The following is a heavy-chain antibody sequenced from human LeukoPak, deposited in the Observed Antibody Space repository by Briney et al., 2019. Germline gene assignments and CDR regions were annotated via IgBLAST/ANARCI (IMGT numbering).Heavy chain of an antibody. CDR3: ARDRRYCSSTSCALDY. CDR2: ISGSGGST. CDR1: GFTFSSYA. V-gene: IGHV3-23*01. D-gene: IGHD2-2*01. Sequence: PGGSLRLSCAASGFTFSSYAMSWVRQAPGKGLEWVSAISGSGGSTYYADSVKGRFTISRDNSKNTLYLQMNSLRAEDTAVYYCARDRRYCSSTSCALDYWGQGTLVTVSS. J-gene: IGHJ4*02.